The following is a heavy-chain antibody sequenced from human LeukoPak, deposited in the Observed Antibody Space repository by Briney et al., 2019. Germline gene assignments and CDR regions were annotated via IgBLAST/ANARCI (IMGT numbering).Heavy chain of an antibody. CDR3: ARDLSDIVVVPAAIHYYYYGMDV. J-gene: IGHJ6*04. D-gene: IGHD2-2*01. Sequence: GGSLRLSCAASGCTFSSYWMSWVRQAPGKGMEWVGNIKQDGSEKYYVDSVKGRFTISRDNAKNSLYLQMNSLRAEDTAVYYCARDLSDIVVVPAAIHYYYYGMDVWGKGTTVTVSS. CDR1: GCTFSSYW. CDR2: IKQDGSEK. V-gene: IGHV3-7*03.